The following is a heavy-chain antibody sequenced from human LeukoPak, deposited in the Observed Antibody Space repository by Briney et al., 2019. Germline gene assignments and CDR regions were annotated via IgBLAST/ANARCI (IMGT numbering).Heavy chain of an antibody. V-gene: IGHV4-39*01. CDR1: GGSISSNDYY. Sequence: QSSETLSLTCAVSGGSISSNDYYWGWIRQPPGKGLEWIGSVYYRGSTYYNPSLKSRVTISVDTSKNIFSLKLNSVTAADTAVYYCARRASLCCRFDSWGQGSLVTVSS. CDR3: ARRASLCCRFDS. CDR2: VYYRGST. D-gene: IGHD2-15*01. J-gene: IGHJ4*02.